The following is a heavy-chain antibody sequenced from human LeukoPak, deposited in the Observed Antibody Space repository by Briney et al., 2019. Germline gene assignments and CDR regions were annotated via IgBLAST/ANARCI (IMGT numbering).Heavy chain of an antibody. CDR3: VRHAGGTSLFGP. V-gene: IGHV4-39*01. CDR1: GVSISDSSYY. D-gene: IGHD6-13*01. Sequence: SETLSLTCTVSGVSISDSSYYLGWIRQPPGKGLEYIGSIYYTGSTYYNPSLKSRVTISVDTSKNQFSLMLDSVAAADTAVYYCVRHAGGTSLFGPWGQGTLVTVSS. J-gene: IGHJ5*02. CDR2: IYYTGST.